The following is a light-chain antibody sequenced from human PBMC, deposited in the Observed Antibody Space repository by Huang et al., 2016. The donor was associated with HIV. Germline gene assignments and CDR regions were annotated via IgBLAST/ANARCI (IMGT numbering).Light chain of an antibody. V-gene: IGKV1-39*01. J-gene: IGKJ1*01. CDR3: HQSYNNPWT. CDR1: QSIRND. Sequence: DVQMTQSPPSVSASVGDRVTITCRASQSIRNDLNWYQQRPGEAPKLLIYAASSLQSGVPSRFSGGGSGTDFALTSSSLQPEDFATYYCHQSYNNPWTFGQGTKVESK. CDR2: AAS.